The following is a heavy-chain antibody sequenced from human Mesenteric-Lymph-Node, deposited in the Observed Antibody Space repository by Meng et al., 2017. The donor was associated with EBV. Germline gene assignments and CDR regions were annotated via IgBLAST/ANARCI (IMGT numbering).Heavy chain of an antibody. CDR2: IYSGGRT. CDR1: GGSISSSSYY. Sequence: HLQEPGPGLVRPSETLSLTCTVSGGSISSSSYYWGWIRQPPGKGLEWIGSIYSGGRTYYSPSLESRVTISVDTSKNQFSLKLNSVTAADTSVYFCASLLIVFGGVIVDYWGQGALVTVSS. J-gene: IGHJ4*02. V-gene: IGHV4-39*01. CDR3: ASLLIVFGGVIVDY. D-gene: IGHD3-16*02.